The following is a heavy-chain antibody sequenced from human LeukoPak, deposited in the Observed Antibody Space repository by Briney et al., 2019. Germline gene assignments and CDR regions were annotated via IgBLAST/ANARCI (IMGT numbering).Heavy chain of an antibody. Sequence: SSETLSLTCTVSGGSINGYYWTWIRLPPGKGLEWIGNIYYTGSTIYNPSLESRVTMSVDTSENQLFLNLTSVTAADTAVYYCARDWDCTNGVCPFDYWGQGTLVTVSS. CDR3: ARDWDCTNGVCPFDY. CDR2: IYYTGST. V-gene: IGHV4-59*01. J-gene: IGHJ4*02. CDR1: GGSINGYY. D-gene: IGHD2-8*01.